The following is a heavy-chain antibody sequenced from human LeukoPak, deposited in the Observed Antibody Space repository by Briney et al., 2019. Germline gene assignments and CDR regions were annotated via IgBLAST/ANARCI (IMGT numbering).Heavy chain of an antibody. CDR3: ARDLSGIAGYTYGRGIDY. CDR2: IVVGSGNT. J-gene: IGHJ4*02. D-gene: IGHD5-18*01. V-gene: IGHV1-58*02. Sequence: ASVKVSCKASGFTFTSSAMQWVRQARGQRLEWIGWIVVGSGNTNYAQKFQERVTITRDMSTSTAYMELNSLRAEDTAVYYCARDLSGIAGYTYGRGIDYWGQGTLVTVSS. CDR1: GFTFTSSA.